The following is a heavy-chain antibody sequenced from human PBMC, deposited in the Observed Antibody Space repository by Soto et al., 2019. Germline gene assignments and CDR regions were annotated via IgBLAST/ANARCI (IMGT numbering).Heavy chain of an antibody. Sequence: QVQLVESGGGVVQPGRSLRLSCAASGFTFSSYVMHWVRQAPGKGLEWVAVISSDGNHEYYADSVKGRFTISRDNSKNTLYLQLNRLRAEDTAVYYCVREPYGSGWLDRFDYWGQGTLVTVSS. V-gene: IGHV3-30-3*01. D-gene: IGHD6-19*01. CDR2: ISSDGNHE. CDR1: GFTFSSYV. J-gene: IGHJ4*02. CDR3: VREPYGSGWLDRFDY.